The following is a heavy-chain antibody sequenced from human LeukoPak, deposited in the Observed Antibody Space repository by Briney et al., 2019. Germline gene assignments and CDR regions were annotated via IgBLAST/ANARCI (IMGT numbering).Heavy chain of an antibody. J-gene: IGHJ6*03. Sequence: GASVKVSCKASGYTFTSYDINWVRQATGQGLEWMGWMNPNSGNTGYAQKFQGRVTITRNTSISTAYMELSSLRSEDTAVYYCARGPETTDSGYGFYMDVWGKGTTVTVSS. V-gene: IGHV1-8*03. CDR1: GYTFTSYD. D-gene: IGHD5-12*01. CDR3: ARGPETTDSGYGFYMDV. CDR2: MNPNSGNT.